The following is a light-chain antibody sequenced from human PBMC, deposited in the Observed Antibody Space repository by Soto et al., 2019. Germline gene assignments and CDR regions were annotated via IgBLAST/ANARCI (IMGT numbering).Light chain of an antibody. Sequence: DIQMTQSPSTLSASVGDRVTITCRASQSISSWLAWYQQRPGKAPNLLIYKASSLQSGGPSRFSGSGSGTEFTLTISSLQPDDFATYYCQQYHSYPWTFGQGTKVEIK. CDR2: KAS. CDR1: QSISSW. V-gene: IGKV1-5*03. CDR3: QQYHSYPWT. J-gene: IGKJ1*01.